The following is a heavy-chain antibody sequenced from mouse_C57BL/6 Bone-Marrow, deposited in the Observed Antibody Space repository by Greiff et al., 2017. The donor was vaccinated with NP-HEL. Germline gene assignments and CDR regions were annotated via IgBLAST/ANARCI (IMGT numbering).Heavy chain of an antibody. Sequence: VQLQQSGAELVRPGASVKLSCTASGFNIKDDYMHWVKQRPEQGLEWIGWIDPENGDTEYASKFQGKATITADPSSNTAYLQLSSLTSDDTAVYYCTTFTMDYWGQGTSVTVSS. CDR1: GFNIKDDY. J-gene: IGHJ4*01. V-gene: IGHV14-4*01. CDR3: TTFTMDY. CDR2: IDPENGDT.